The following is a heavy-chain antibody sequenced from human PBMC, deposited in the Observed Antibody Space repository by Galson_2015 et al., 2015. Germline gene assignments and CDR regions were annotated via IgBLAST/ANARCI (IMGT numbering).Heavy chain of an antibody. D-gene: IGHD2-15*01. CDR3: ARLAYCSGGSCSYHGMDV. V-gene: IGHV1-18*01. CDR2: ISVYNDNT. CDR1: GYTFTSYG. Sequence: VKVSCKASGYTFTSYGISWVRQAPGQGLEWMGWISVYNDNTNSAQKLQGRVTMTTDTFTSTAYMELRSLRSDDTAVYYCARLAYCSGGSCSYHGMDVWGQGTMVTVSS. J-gene: IGHJ6*02.